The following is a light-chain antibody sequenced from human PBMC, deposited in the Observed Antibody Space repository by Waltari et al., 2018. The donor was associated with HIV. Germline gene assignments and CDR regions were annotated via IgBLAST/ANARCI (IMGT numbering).Light chain of an antibody. CDR2: DAS. CDR1: QDITNY. J-gene: IGKJ3*01. CDR3: QQYDNLFT. Sequence: DIQMTQSPSSLSASVGDRVTITCQASQDITNYLNLYQQKPGKAPKLLIFDASNLERGVPSRVSGSGSGTDFTFTISSLQPEDVATYFCQQYDNLFTFGPGTRVDLK. V-gene: IGKV1-33*01.